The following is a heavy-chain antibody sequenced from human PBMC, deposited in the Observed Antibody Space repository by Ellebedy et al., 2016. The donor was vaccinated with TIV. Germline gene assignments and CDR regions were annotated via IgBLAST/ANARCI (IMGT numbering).Heavy chain of an antibody. V-gene: IGHV4-59*12. J-gene: IGHJ4*02. CDR3: ARGATHRRSTVITNFDC. CDR2: LYSSGIT. Sequence: MPGGSLRLSCTVSGGSITGSHWSWIRQPPGKGLEWIGYLYSSGITNYNPSLKSRITISVDTSKNQFSLKLSSVTAADTAVYYCARGATHRRSTVITNFDCWGQGTLVTVSS. D-gene: IGHD4-23*01. CDR1: GGSITGSH.